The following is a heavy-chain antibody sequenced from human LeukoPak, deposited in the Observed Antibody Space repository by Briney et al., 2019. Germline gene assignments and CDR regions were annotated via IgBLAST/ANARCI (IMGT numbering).Heavy chain of an antibody. CDR3: ARLGEQQLDPLYYYYYYKDV. CDR1: GSIFTSYW. V-gene: IGHV5-51*01. D-gene: IGHD6-13*01. Sequence: AGESLQISCQGSGSIFTSYWIGWGRQMPGKGLEWMGIIYPGDSDTRDSPSFQGQVTISAHKSISTAYLQWSSLKASDTAMYYCARLGEQQLDPLYYYYYYKDVWGKG. CDR2: IYPGDSDT. J-gene: IGHJ6*03.